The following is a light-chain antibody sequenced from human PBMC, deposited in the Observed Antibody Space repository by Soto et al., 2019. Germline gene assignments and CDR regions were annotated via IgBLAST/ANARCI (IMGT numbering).Light chain of an antibody. CDR2: GAS. J-gene: IGKJ4*01. Sequence: EIVMTQSPATLSVSPGERATLSCRASQSVSSNLAWYQQKPGQAPRLLIYGASTRATGIPARFSGSGSGTKFTLTISSLQSEDFGVYYCQQYNNWPALTFGGGTKVEIK. CDR1: QSVSSN. V-gene: IGKV3-15*01. CDR3: QQYNNWPALT.